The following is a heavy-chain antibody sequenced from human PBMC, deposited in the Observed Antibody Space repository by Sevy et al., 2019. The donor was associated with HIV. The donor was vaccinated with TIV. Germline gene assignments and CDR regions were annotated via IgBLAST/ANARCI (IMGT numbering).Heavy chain of an antibody. CDR3: ARSLIIFGGDIDH. Sequence: GGSLRHSCVASGFTFSSYSMNWVRQAPGKGLEWVSYISSSSNTVYYADSVKGRFTISRDTAKNSLFLQLSSLRDEASAVYFCARSLIIFGGDIDHWGQGTLVTVSS. V-gene: IGHV3-48*02. CDR1: GFTFSSYS. CDR2: ISSSSNTV. D-gene: IGHD3-16*01. J-gene: IGHJ4*02.